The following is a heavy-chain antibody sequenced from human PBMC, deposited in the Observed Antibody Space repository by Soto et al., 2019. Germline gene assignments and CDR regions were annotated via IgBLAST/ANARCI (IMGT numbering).Heavy chain of an antibody. Sequence: QVQLVESGGGLGKPGGSLRLSCAASGFTFSDYYMSWIRQAPGKGLEWVSYISSSGSTIYYADSVKGRFTISRDNAKNSLYLQMNSLRAEDTAVYYCARDVLMTGGSGDSVTTDDAFDIWGQGTMVTVSS. D-gene: IGHD2-8*01. J-gene: IGHJ3*02. CDR2: ISSSGSTI. CDR3: ARDVLMTGGSGDSVTTDDAFDI. V-gene: IGHV3-11*01. CDR1: GFTFSDYY.